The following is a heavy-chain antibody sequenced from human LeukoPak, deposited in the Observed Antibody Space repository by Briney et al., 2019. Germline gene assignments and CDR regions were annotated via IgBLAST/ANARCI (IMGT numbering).Heavy chain of an antibody. CDR1: GYTFTGYY. J-gene: IGHJ4*02. CDR2: INPDSGGT. Sequence: ASVKVSCKTSGYTFTGYYIYWVRQAPGQGLEWMGWINPDSGGTNHAQKFQGRVTMTSDTSISTAYMELSSQISDDTALYYCARGHGSSPSFDYWGQGVLVTVSS. V-gene: IGHV1-2*02. CDR3: ARGHGSSPSFDY. D-gene: IGHD6-6*01.